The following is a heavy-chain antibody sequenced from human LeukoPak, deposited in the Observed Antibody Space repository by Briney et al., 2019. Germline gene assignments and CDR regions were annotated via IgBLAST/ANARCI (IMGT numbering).Heavy chain of an antibody. V-gene: IGHV4-4*02. CDR2: ISHSGST. D-gene: IGHD6-13*01. CDR1: LGSLSSSYL. CDR3: ARDKRAAGSTVFDY. Sequence: PSGTLSLSCAVHLGSLSSSYLWRCVRQPPGKGLEWLGEISHSGSTNYNPSLKSRVTISVDKPKNQFSLNLSSVSAADTAVYYCARDKRAAGSTVFDYWGQGTLVIVSS. J-gene: IGHJ4*02.